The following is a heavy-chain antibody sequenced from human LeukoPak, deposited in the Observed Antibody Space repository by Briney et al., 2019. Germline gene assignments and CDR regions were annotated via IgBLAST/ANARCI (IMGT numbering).Heavy chain of an antibody. V-gene: IGHV1-46*01. CDR1: GSTFTRYY. D-gene: IGHD2-2*02. CDR3: ARHCTSTSCYTADAFDI. Sequence: ASVKVSCKASGSTFTRYYIHWVRQAPGQGLDWMGMINPSSGSTRFAQMFQDRVTMTRDTSTSAVYMELSSLTSEDTAMYYCARHCTSTSCYTADAFDIWGPGTMVTVSS. J-gene: IGHJ3*02. CDR2: INPSSGST.